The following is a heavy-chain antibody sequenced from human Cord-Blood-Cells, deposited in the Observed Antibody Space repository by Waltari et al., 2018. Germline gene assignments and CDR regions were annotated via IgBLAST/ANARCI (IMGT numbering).Heavy chain of an antibody. CDR1: GYTFPGYY. CDR2: INPNSGGT. CDR3: ARSGYCSSTSCYSDY. V-gene: IGHV1-2*04. J-gene: IGHJ4*02. Sequence: VQLVQSGAEVKKPGSSVKVSCKASGYTFPGYYMHWVRQAPGQGLEWMGWINPNSGGTNYAQKFQGWVTMTRDTSISTAYMELSRLRSDDTAVYYCARSGYCSSTSCYSDYWGQGTLVTVSS. D-gene: IGHD2-2*01.